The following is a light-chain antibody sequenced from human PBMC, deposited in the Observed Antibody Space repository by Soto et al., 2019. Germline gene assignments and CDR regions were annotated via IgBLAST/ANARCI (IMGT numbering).Light chain of an antibody. Sequence: QSVLPQPASLSWSPGQSITISCTVTSSDVGLYDYVSWYQQHPGKAPQLMIYAVSNRPSGVSNRFSASKYGNTASLFISGLQAEDEADYYCSSYTSDSSYVFGSGTKVTVL. CDR1: SSDVGLYDY. CDR3: SSYTSDSSYV. V-gene: IGLV2-14*03. CDR2: AVS. J-gene: IGLJ1*01.